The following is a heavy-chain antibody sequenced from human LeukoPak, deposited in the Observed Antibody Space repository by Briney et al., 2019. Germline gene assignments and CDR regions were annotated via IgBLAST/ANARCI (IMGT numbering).Heavy chain of an antibody. Sequence: PSETLSLTCAVSGGSFSGYYWSWIRQPPGKGLEWIGEINHSGSTNYNPSLKSRVTISVDTSKNQFSLKLSSVTAADTAVYYCGRGYYDYVWGSYRPHYYMDVWGKGTTVTVSS. CDR3: GRGYYDYVWGSYRPHYYMDV. V-gene: IGHV4-34*01. J-gene: IGHJ6*03. CDR2: INHSGST. CDR1: GGSFSGYY. D-gene: IGHD3-16*02.